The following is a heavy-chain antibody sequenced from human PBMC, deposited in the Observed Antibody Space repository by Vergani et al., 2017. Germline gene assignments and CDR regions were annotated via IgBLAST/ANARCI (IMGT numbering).Heavy chain of an antibody. CDR3: ARSIGYCGGATCRAYYFGH. J-gene: IGHJ5*02. V-gene: IGHV1-46*02. CDR2: LNPTTGHT. CDR1: GYILKNYY. Sequence: VQLVQSAAEVRKPGASVTVSCTASGYILKNYYIHWLRQAPGQAFEWMGILNPTTGHTTSAQKFMGRVDMTRDPSTDTSTRTVQMTLSSLRSEDAAVYYCARSIGYCGGATCRAYYFGHWGQGTRVTVSS. D-gene: IGHD2-21*01.